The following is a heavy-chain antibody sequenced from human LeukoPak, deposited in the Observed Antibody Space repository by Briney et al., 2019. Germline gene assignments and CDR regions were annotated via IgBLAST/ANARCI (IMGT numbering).Heavy chain of an antibody. Sequence: GGSLRLSCAASGFTFSSYAMSWVRQAPGKGLEWASAISGSGGSTYYADSVKGRFTISRDNSKNTLYLQMNSLRAEDTAVYYCAKDLALGYYGSGANYYYYYGMDVWGQGTTVTVSS. CDR2: ISGSGGST. D-gene: IGHD3-10*01. CDR1: GFTFSSYA. CDR3: AKDLALGYYGSGANYYYYYGMDV. V-gene: IGHV3-23*01. J-gene: IGHJ6*02.